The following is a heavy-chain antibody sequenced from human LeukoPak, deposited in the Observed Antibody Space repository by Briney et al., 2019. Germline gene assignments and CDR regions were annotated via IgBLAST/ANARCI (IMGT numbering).Heavy chain of an antibody. CDR1: GFTFSSYA. J-gene: IGHJ5*02. Sequence: GGSLRLSCAASGFTFSSYAMSWVRQAPGKGLEWVSVISGSGGSTYYADSVKGRFTISRDNSKNTLYLQMNSLRAEDTAVYYCAREREYRIAAAGTCWFDPWGQGTLVTVSS. CDR3: AREREYRIAAAGTCWFDP. CDR2: ISGSGGST. D-gene: IGHD6-13*01. V-gene: IGHV3-23*01.